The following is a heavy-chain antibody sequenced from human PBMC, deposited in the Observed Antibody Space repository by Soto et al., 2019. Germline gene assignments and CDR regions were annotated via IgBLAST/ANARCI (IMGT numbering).Heavy chain of an antibody. Sequence: PGGSMRLSCAASGFTFSSYAMSWVRQAPGKGLEWVSAISGSGGSTYYADSVKGRFTISRDNSKNTLYLQMNSLRAEDTAVYYCAKSIGIAVFYFDYWGQGTLVTVSS. CDR3: AKSIGIAVFYFDY. CDR2: ISGSGGST. V-gene: IGHV3-23*01. D-gene: IGHD6-19*01. CDR1: GFTFSSYA. J-gene: IGHJ4*02.